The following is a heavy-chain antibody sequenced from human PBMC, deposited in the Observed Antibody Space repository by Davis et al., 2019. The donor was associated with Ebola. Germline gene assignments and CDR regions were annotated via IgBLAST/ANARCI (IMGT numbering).Heavy chain of an antibody. CDR3: ARGGIQIWSSHYFVY. V-gene: IGHV1-18*01. CDR1: RYTFTSSG. J-gene: IGHJ4*02. Sequence: AAVKVSYKASRYTFTSSGISWVRQAPEQGLEWLGWISAYNGNTNYAQKLQGRVTMTTDTSTSTAYMELRSLRSDDTAAYYCARGGIQIWSSHYFVYWGQGSLITVSS. CDR2: ISAYNGNT. D-gene: IGHD5-18*01.